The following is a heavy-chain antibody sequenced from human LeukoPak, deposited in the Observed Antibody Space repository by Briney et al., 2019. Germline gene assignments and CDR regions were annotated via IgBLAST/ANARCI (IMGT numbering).Heavy chain of an antibody. V-gene: IGHV3-11*01. Sequence: GGSLRLSCAASGFTFSDYYMSWIRQAPGKGLEWVSYISSSGSTIYYADSVKGRFTISRDNAKNSLYLQMNSLRAEDTAVYYCASDIAVAGNYYGMDVWGQGATVTVSS. D-gene: IGHD6-19*01. J-gene: IGHJ6*02. CDR1: GFTFSDYY. CDR3: ASDIAVAGNYYGMDV. CDR2: ISSSGSTI.